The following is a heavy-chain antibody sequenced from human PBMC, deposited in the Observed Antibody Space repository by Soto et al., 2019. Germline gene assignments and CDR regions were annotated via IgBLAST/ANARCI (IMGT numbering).Heavy chain of an antibody. J-gene: IGHJ4*02. Sequence: GESLRLSFVSSGFSFNDAWMSRFRQTPGEGLEWFGRIKSKADGESTDYAAHVKGRFMISRDDLKNTLYLQMNGLKTEDTGIYYCATHSGSGRDFCGQGTLVTVSS. D-gene: IGHD2-15*01. CDR3: ATHSGSGRDF. V-gene: IGHV3-15*05. CDR1: GFSFNDAW. CDR2: IKSKADGEST.